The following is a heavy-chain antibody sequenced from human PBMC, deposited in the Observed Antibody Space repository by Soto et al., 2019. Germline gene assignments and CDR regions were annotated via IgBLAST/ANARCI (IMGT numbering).Heavy chain of an antibody. CDR1: RGSFSRYY. Sequence: ADLLSITCDGYRGSFSRYYYNEVLQPQGKGLEWIGEINNSGSTNYNPSLKSRVTISVDTSKNQFSLKLSSVTAADTAVYYCARRGGAAGYYYGMDVWGQGTTVTVSS. V-gene: IGHV4-34*01. D-gene: IGHD6-13*01. CDR2: INNSGST. CDR3: ARRGGAAGYYYGMDV. J-gene: IGHJ6*02.